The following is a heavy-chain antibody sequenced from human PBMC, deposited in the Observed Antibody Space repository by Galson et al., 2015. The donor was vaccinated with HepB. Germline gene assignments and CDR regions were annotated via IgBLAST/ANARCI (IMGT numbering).Heavy chain of an antibody. CDR2: IKSKIDGGTP. D-gene: IGHD5-18*01. CDR1: GFIFSNAW. J-gene: IGHJ4*02. V-gene: IGHV3-15*01. Sequence: SLRLSCAASGFIFSNAWMSWVRQAPGKGLEWVGRIKSKIDGGTPEYAAPVKGRFSISRDDSKNTLYLQMNSLKTEDTAVYYCWRGYSFGYWGQGTLVTVSS. CDR3: WRGYSFGY.